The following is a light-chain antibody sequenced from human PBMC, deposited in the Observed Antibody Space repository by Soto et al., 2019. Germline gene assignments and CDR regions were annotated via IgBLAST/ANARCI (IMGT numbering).Light chain of an antibody. Sequence: DIQMTQSPSSLSASVGDRVTITCRASQSIASYLNWYQQKPGKAPNLLIYSASSLQSGVPSRFSGSGSGTDFTLTVSSRQPEDSATYYCQHTYNTPPYTFGQGTNLEIK. CDR2: SAS. V-gene: IGKV1-39*01. CDR3: QHTYNTPPYT. CDR1: QSIASY. J-gene: IGKJ2*01.